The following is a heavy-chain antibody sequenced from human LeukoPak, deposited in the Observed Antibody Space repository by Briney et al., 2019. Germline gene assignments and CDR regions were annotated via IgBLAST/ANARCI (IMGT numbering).Heavy chain of an antibody. CDR3: ARVSSGQQLPLEYYYYYMDV. V-gene: IGHV1-2*02. Sequence: ASVKVSCKASGYTFTCYYMHWVRQAPGQGLEWMGWINPNSGGTNYAQKFQGRVTMTRDTSISTDYMELSRLRSDDTAVYYCARVSSGQQLPLEYYYYYMDVWGKGTTVTVSS. CDR1: GYTFTCYY. CDR2: INPNSGGT. J-gene: IGHJ6*03. D-gene: IGHD6-13*01.